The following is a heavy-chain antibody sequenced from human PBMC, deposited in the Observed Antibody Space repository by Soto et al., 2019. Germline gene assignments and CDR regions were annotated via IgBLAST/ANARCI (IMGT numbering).Heavy chain of an antibody. V-gene: IGHV4-31*03. D-gene: IGHD2-8*02. Sequence: QVQLQESGPGLVKPSQTLSLTCTVSGDSISGVTYYWSWIRQHPGKGLEWIGYISYRGSTYYSPSRTSRGTIXXDXSXXQFPLRLSSVTAADSAVYYCATYWCTGNVAKGVHIWGQGTVVTVSS. CDR1: GDSISGVTYY. CDR3: ATYWCTGNVAKGVHI. CDR2: ISYRGST. J-gene: IGHJ3*02.